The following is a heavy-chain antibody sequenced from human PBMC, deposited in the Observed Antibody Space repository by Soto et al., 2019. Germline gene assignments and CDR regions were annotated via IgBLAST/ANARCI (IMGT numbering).Heavy chain of an antibody. J-gene: IGHJ6*02. Sequence: GGSLRLSCAASGFTFDGYTMHWVRQAPGKGLEWVSLISWDGGSTYYADSVKGRFTISRDNSKNSLYLQMNSLRTEDTALYYCAKAVNSQWLAPGMDVWGQGTTVTVSS. CDR2: ISWDGGST. D-gene: IGHD6-19*01. CDR3: AKAVNSQWLAPGMDV. V-gene: IGHV3-43*01. CDR1: GFTFDGYT.